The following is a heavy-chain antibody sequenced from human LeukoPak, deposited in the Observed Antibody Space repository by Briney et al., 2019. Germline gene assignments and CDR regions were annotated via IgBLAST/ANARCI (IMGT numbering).Heavy chain of an antibody. V-gene: IGHV1-46*01. CDR1: GYTFTSYY. CDR2: INPSGGST. Sequence: ASVKVSCKASGYTFTSYYMHWVRQAPGHGLEWMGIINPSGGSTSYAQKFQGRVTMTRDTSTSTVYMELSSLRSEDTAVYYCARDRSPRCIAAAGTGSWFDPWGQGTLVTVSS. D-gene: IGHD6-13*01. J-gene: IGHJ5*02. CDR3: ARDRSPRCIAAAGTGSWFDP.